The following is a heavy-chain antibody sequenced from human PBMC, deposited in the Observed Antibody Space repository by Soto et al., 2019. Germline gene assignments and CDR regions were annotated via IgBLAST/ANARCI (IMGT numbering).Heavy chain of an antibody. J-gene: IGHJ4*02. D-gene: IGHD3-10*01. Sequence: EVQLVESGGGLVQPGGSLRLSCVASGFTFSRYWMSWVRQAPGKGLEWMANIQEDGSEKYYIDSVKGRFTISRDNAKNSLYLQMTSLRAEDTAVYYCARHPGRSENYQNDYWGQGTLVTVSS. CDR3: ARHPGRSENYQNDY. CDR2: IQEDGSEK. CDR1: GFTFSRYW. V-gene: IGHV3-7*01.